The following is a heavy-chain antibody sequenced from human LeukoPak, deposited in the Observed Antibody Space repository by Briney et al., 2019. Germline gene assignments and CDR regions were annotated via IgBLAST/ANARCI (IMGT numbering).Heavy chain of an antibody. CDR2: INHSGST. D-gene: IGHD3-10*01. J-gene: IGHJ5*02. V-gene: IGHV4-34*01. CDR1: GGSFSGYY. Sequence: SETLSFTCAVYGGSFSGYYWSWIRQPPGKGLEWIGEINHSGSTNYNPSLKSRVTISVDTSKNQFSLKLSSVTAADTAVYDCARGGGYNWFDPWRQGTLVTVSS. CDR3: ARGGGYNWFDP.